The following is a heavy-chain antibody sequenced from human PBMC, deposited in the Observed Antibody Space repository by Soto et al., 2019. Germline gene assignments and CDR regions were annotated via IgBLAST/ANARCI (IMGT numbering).Heavy chain of an antibody. Sequence: QVQLQESGPGLVRPSQTLSLTCTVSGGSISSDHYHWTWIRQTPGKGLEWIGYIHYSGSVSYNPSRQSRVTMSVDTSKHLFSLKLSSVTAADTAVYFCVREDDGGDRDYYGLDVWGQGTTVTVSS. CDR1: GGSISSDHYH. J-gene: IGHJ6*02. V-gene: IGHV4-30-4*01. CDR2: IHYSGSV. CDR3: VREDDGGDRDYYGLDV. D-gene: IGHD4-17*01.